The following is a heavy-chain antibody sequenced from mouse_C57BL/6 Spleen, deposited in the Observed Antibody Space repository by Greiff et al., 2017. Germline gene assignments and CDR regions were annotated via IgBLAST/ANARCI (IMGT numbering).Heavy chain of an antibody. CDR1: GYTFTDYY. D-gene: IGHD1-1*01. CDR3: VSDITTVVGGYFDY. CDR2: INPNNGGT. Sequence: VQLQQSGPELVKPGASVKISCKASGYTFTDYYMNWVKQSHGKSLEWIGDINPNNGGTSYNQKFKGKATLTVDKSSSTAYMELRSLTSEDSAVYYCVSDITTVVGGYFDYWGQGTTLTVSS. V-gene: IGHV1-26*01. J-gene: IGHJ2*01.